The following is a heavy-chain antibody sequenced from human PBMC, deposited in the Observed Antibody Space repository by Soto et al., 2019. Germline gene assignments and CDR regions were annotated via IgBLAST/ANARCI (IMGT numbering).Heavy chain of an antibody. D-gene: IGHD6-6*01. CDR3: ARQLRIAARPLDY. Sequence: PSETLSLTCTVSGGSISSSSYYWGWIRQPPGKGLEWIGSIYYSGSTYYNPSLKSRVTISVDTSKNQFSLKLSSVTAADTAVYYCARQLRIAARPLDYWGQGTLVTVSS. V-gene: IGHV4-39*01. CDR2: IYYSGST. J-gene: IGHJ4*02. CDR1: GGSISSSSYY.